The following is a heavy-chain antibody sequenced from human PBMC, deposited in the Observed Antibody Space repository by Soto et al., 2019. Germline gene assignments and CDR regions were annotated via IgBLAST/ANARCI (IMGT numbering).Heavy chain of an antibody. Sequence: SETLSLTCSVSGGSISRYYWSWIQQPPGKGLEWIGYIYYTGSSNYNPSLKSRVTMSVDLSRNQFSLRLTSVTTADTAIYYCARGPNYDFWSGYFRGWGQGTLVTVSS. D-gene: IGHD3-3*01. V-gene: IGHV4-59*01. CDR2: IYYTGSS. CDR1: GGSISRYY. CDR3: ARGPNYDFWSGYFRG. J-gene: IGHJ4*02.